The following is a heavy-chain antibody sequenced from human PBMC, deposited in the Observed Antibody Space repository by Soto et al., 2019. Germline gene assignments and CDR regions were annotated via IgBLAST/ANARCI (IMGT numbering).Heavy chain of an antibody. J-gene: IGHJ6*02. CDR1: GYIFTTYW. Sequence: GESLKISCKVSGYIFTTYWIGWVRQMPGKGLEWMGRIEPSDSYTNSSPSFQGAVTLSADKSISTAYLQWSSLKAPDTAMYYCARQIAVAAGYYYYGMDVWGQGTTVTVSS. CDR2: IEPSDSYT. CDR3: ARQIAVAAGYYYYGMDV. D-gene: IGHD6-19*01. V-gene: IGHV5-10-1*01.